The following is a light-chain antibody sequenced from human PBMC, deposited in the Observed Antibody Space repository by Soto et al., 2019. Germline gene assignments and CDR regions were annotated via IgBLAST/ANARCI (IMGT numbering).Light chain of an antibody. CDR1: NIGSKS. J-gene: IGLJ1*01. Sequence: SYELTQPPSVSVAPGKTARITCGGNNIGSKSVHWYQQKPGQAPVLVINYGSDRPSGIPERFSGSNSGNTATLTISRVEAGDEADYYCQVWESSSDHYVFGTGTKLTVL. CDR2: YGS. CDR3: QVWESSSDHYV. V-gene: IGLV3-21*01.